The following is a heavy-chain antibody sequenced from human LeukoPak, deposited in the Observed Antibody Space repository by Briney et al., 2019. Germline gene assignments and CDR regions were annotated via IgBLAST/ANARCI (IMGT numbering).Heavy chain of an antibody. CDR1: GFTFSSYE. CDR3: ARESDSSGFDY. Sequence: PGGSLRLSCAASGFTFSSYEMNWVRQAPGKGLEWVSYISSSGSTIYYADSVKGRFTISRDNAKNSLYLQMNSLRAEDTAVYYCARESDSSGFDYRGQGTLVTVSS. J-gene: IGHJ4*02. D-gene: IGHD3-22*01. CDR2: ISSSGSTI. V-gene: IGHV3-48*03.